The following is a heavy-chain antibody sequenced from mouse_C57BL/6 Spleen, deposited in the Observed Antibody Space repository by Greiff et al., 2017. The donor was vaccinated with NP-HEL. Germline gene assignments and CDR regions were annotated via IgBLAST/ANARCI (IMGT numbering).Heavy chain of an antibody. V-gene: IGHV5-17*01. CDR3: ARSGTRDYYAMDY. Sequence: EVKLVESGGGLVKPGGSLKLSCAASGFTFSDYGMHWVRQAPEKGLEWVAYISSGSSTIYYVDTVKGRFTISRDNAKNTLFLQMTSLRSEDTAMYYCARSGTRDYYAMDYWGQGTSVTVSS. CDR2: ISSGSSTI. CDR1: GFTFSDYG. D-gene: IGHD4-1*01. J-gene: IGHJ4*01.